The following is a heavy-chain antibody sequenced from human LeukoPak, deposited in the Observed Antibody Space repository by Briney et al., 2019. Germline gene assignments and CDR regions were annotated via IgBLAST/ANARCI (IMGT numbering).Heavy chain of an antibody. D-gene: IGHD6-19*01. J-gene: IGHJ4*02. V-gene: IGHV4-34*01. CDR2: INHSGST. Sequence: WXWIRXPPGKGLEWIGEINHSGSTNYNPSLKSRVTISVDTSKNQFSLKLSSVTAADTAVYYCARGPSVAGYYWGQGTLVTVSS. CDR3: ARGPSVAGYY.